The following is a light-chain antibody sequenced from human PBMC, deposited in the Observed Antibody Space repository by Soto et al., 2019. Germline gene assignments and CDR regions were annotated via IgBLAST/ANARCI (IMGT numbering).Light chain of an antibody. CDR1: SSNIGSNY. Sequence: QAVVTQPPSASGTPGQRVTISCSGSSSNIGSNYVYWYQQLPGTAPKLLIYRNNQRPSGVPDRFSGSKSGTSASLAISGLRSEDGADYYCAAWDDSLSVVFGGGTKLTV. V-gene: IGLV1-47*01. J-gene: IGLJ2*01. CDR3: AAWDDSLSVV. CDR2: RNN.